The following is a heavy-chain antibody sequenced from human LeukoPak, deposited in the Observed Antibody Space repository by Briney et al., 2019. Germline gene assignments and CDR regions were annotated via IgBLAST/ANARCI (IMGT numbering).Heavy chain of an antibody. J-gene: IGHJ4*02. CDR1: GGSISSYY. CDR2: INHSGST. V-gene: IGHV4-34*01. D-gene: IGHD5-12*01. CDR3: ARLRPRGY. Sequence: SETLSLTCTVSGGSISSYYWSWIRQPPGKGLEWIGEINHSGSTNYNPSLKSRVTISVDTSKNQFSLKLSSVTAADTAVYYCARLRPRGYWGQGTLVTVSS.